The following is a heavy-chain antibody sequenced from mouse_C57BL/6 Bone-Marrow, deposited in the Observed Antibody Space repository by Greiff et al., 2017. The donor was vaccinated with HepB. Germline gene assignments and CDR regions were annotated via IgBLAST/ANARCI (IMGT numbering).Heavy chain of an antibody. CDR3: ARYGYYSNYYFDY. D-gene: IGHD2-5*01. J-gene: IGHJ2*01. Sequence: EVQLQESGGGLVQPGGSLSLSCAASGFTFTDYYMSWVRQPPGKALEWLGFIRNKANGYTTEYSASVKARFTISRDNSQSILYLQMNALRAEDSATYYCARYGYYSNYYFDYWGQGTTLTVSS. CDR2: IRNKANGYTT. V-gene: IGHV7-3*01. CDR1: GFTFTDYY.